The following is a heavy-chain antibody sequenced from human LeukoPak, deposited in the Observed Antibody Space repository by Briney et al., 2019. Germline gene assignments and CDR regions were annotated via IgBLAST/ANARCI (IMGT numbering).Heavy chain of an antibody. CDR3: ARDEFSSSWYSPNWFDP. J-gene: IGHJ5*02. D-gene: IGHD6-13*01. Sequence: QPGRSLRLSCAASGFTFSSYAMHWVRQAPGKGLEWVAVIWYDGNNKYYADSVKGRFTISRDNSKNTLYLQMNSLRAEDTAVHYCARDEFSSSWYSPNWFDPWAQGTLVTVSS. CDR2: IWYDGNNK. CDR1: GFTFSSYA. V-gene: IGHV3-33*08.